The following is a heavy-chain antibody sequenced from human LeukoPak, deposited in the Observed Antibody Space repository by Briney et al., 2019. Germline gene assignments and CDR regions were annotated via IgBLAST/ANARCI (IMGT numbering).Heavy chain of an antibody. D-gene: IGHD3-16*01. Sequence: PGGSLRLSCAASGFPFSSYSMNWVRQAPGKGLEWVSYISSSTSTIYYADSVKGRFTISRDNVKTSLYLQMNSLTDEDTAVYYCVGGWREFYFEYWGQGNLVTVSS. J-gene: IGHJ4*02. V-gene: IGHV3-48*02. CDR1: GFPFSSYS. CDR2: ISSSTSTI. CDR3: VGGWREFYFEY.